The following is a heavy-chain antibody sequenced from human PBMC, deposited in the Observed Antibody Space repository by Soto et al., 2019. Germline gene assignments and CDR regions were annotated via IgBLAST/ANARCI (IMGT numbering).Heavy chain of an antibody. D-gene: IGHD1-26*01. Sequence: EVQLVESGGGLVKPGGSLRLSCAASGFTFSSYSMNWVRQDPGKGLEWVSSISSSSSYIYYADSVKGRFTISRDNAKNSLYLQMNSLRAEDTAVYYCARALGATDYFDYWGQGTLVTVSS. J-gene: IGHJ4*02. CDR1: GFTFSSYS. CDR3: ARALGATDYFDY. V-gene: IGHV3-21*01. CDR2: ISSSSSYI.